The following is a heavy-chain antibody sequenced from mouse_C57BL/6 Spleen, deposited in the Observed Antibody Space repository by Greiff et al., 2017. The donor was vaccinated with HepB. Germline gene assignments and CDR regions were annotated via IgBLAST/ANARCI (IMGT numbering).Heavy chain of an antibody. D-gene: IGHD2-5*01. Sequence: EVQLQQSGPGLVKPSQSLSLTCSVTGYSITSGYYWNWIRQFPGNKLEWMGYISYDGSNNYNPSLKNRISITRDTSKNQFFLKLNSVTTEDTATYYCARAGEYSNYSFAYWGQGTLVTVSA. V-gene: IGHV3-6*01. CDR1: GYSITSGYY. CDR3: ARAGEYSNYSFAY. J-gene: IGHJ3*01. CDR2: ISYDGSN.